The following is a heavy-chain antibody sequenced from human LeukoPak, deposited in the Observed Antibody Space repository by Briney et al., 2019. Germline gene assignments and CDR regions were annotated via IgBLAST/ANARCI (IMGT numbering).Heavy chain of an antibody. CDR1: GGSISSYY. Sequence: PSETLSLTCTASGGSISSYYWSWIRQPPGQGLEWIGYIYYSGSTNHNPSLKSRVTISVDTSKNQFSLKVSSVTAADAAVYYCARQHLEYCSGGSCYTKRYFDLWGRGTLVTVSS. V-gene: IGHV4-59*08. D-gene: IGHD2-15*01. CDR2: IYYSGST. CDR3: ARQHLEYCSGGSCYTKRYFDL. J-gene: IGHJ2*01.